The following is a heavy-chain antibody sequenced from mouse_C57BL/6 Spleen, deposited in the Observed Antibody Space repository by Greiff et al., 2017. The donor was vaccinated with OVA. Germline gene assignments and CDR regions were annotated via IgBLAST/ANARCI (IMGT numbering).Heavy chain of an antibody. Sequence: QVQLKESGPELVKPGASVTISCKASGYAFSSSWMNWVKQRPGKGLEWIGRIYPGDGDTNYNGKFKGKATLTADKSSRTAYMQLSSLTSEDSAVXFCARGGGNYVAYYFDYWGQGTTLTVSS. D-gene: IGHD2-1*01. CDR3: ARGGGNYVAYYFDY. V-gene: IGHV1-82*01. J-gene: IGHJ2*01. CDR2: IYPGDGDT. CDR1: GYAFSSSW.